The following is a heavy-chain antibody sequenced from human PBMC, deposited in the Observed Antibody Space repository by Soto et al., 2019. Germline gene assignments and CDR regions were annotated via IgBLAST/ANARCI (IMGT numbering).Heavy chain of an antibody. Sequence: QVTLKESGPVLVKPTETLTLTCTVSGFSLSNARMGVSWIRQPPGKALEWLAHILSNDEKSYSTSLKSRLTISKDTPKRQVLLTMTNMDPVDTATYYCARIRLDTAMGDYYYYGMDVWGQGTTVTVSS. J-gene: IGHJ6*02. CDR2: ILSNDEK. D-gene: IGHD5-18*01. V-gene: IGHV2-26*01. CDR3: ARIRLDTAMGDYYYYGMDV. CDR1: GFSLSNARMG.